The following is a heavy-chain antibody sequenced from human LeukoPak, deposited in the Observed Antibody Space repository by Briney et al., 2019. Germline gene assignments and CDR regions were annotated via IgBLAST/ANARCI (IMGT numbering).Heavy chain of an antibody. J-gene: IGHJ3*02. CDR1: GFTVSSNY. CDR3: ARDYRRMVGATRGAFDI. V-gene: IGHV3-53*01. CDR2: IYSGGST. D-gene: IGHD1-26*01. Sequence: GGSLRLSCAASGFTVSSNYMSWVRQAPGKGLEWVSVIYSGGSTYYADSVKGRFTISRDNSKNTLYLQMNSLRAEDTAVYYCARDYRRMVGATRGAFDIWGQGTMVTASS.